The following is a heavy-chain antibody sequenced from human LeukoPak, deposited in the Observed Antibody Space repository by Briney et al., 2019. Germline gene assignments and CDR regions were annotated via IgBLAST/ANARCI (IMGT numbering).Heavy chain of an antibody. CDR2: ISYDGSNK. CDR1: GFTFSSYA. V-gene: IGHV3-30-3*01. Sequence: GRSLRLSCAASGFTFSSYAMPWVRQAPGKGLEWVAVISYDGSNKYYADSVKGRFTISKDNSKNTLYLQMNSLRAEDTAVYYCARDSGSYEMDYWGQGTLVTVSS. J-gene: IGHJ4*02. CDR3: ARDSGSYEMDY. D-gene: IGHD1-26*01.